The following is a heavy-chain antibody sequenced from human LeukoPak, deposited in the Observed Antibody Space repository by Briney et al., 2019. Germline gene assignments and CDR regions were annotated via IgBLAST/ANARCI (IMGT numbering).Heavy chain of an antibody. CDR2: ISSRSSYI. Sequence: PGGSLRLSCAASGFTFSGYSMTWVRQAPGKGLEWVSSISSRSSYIYYADSAKGRFTMSRGNARNSLFLQMDSLRAEDTALYYCARATRNGYDYWGQGTLVTVSS. D-gene: IGHD5-24*01. V-gene: IGHV3-21*01. CDR3: ARATRNGYDY. J-gene: IGHJ4*02. CDR1: GFTFSGYS.